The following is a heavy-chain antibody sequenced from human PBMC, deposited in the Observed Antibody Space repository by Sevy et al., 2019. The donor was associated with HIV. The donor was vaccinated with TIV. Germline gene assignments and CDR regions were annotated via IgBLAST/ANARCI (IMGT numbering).Heavy chain of an antibody. Sequence: GGSLRLSCVASGFNVSNNYMSWVRQAPGKGLEWVSVIYSGGRKHYADSVKGRFTISRDKSKNTLYLQMNSLRVEDTALYYSAREGGDGDAFDIWGQGTLVTVSS. V-gene: IGHV3-53*01. J-gene: IGHJ3*02. CDR2: IYSGGRK. CDR1: GFNVSNNY. D-gene: IGHD3-16*01. CDR3: AREGGDGDAFDI.